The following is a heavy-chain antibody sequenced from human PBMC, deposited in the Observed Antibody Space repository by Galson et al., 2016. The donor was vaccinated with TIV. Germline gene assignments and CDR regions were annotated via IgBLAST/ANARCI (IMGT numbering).Heavy chain of an antibody. Sequence: SVKVSCKASGYTFTGYFIHWVRQAPGQGLEWMGIINPSGGSTSYAQKFQGRVTMTRVTSTSTVYMELSSLRSGDTAVDYCARDGEVGSSDYDHWGQGTLVSVSS. V-gene: IGHV1-46*01. CDR2: INPSGGST. CDR3: ARDGEVGSSDYDH. D-gene: IGHD3-22*01. CDR1: GYTFTGYF. J-gene: IGHJ4*02.